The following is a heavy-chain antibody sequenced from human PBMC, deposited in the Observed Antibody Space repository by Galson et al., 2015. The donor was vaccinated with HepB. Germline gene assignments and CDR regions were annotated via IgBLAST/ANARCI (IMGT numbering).Heavy chain of an antibody. J-gene: IGHJ4*02. CDR2: ISSSTSTT. V-gene: IGHV3-48*02. CDR1: GFTFSSYS. D-gene: IGHD5-24*01. Sequence: LRLTCAASGFTFSSYSMNWVRQAPGKGLEWVSYISSSTSTTYYADSVKGRFTISRDNAKNSLYLQMNSLRDEDTALYYCAKDGRDGYHHDYWGQGTLVTVSS. CDR3: AKDGRDGYHHDY.